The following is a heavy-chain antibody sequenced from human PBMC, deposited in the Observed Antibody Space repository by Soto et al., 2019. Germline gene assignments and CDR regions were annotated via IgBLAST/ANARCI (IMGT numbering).Heavy chain of an antibody. CDR3: ARVSRDTLITGGFDY. D-gene: IGHD1-20*01. CDR1: GYSFSRHG. Sequence: QVRLVQSGVEVKKPGASVKVSCKASGYSFSRHGISWVRQAPGQGLEWLGWITLYNGNTNYAQKFKGRVTMTADTSTTTAYMELTSLKSDDTAVYYCARVSRDTLITGGFDYWGQGALVTVSS. V-gene: IGHV1-18*01. CDR2: ITLYNGNT. J-gene: IGHJ4*02.